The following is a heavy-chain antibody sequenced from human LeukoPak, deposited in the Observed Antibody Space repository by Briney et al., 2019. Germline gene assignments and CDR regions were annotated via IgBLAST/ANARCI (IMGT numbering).Heavy chain of an antibody. Sequence: SETLSLTCTVSGGSISSYYWTWIRQPPGKGLEWIGQIYSSGSTNYNPSLKSRVTISVDTSKNQFSLELNSVTAADTALYYCARHRAEMATITDDTFDMWGQGTMVTVSS. CDR2: IYSSGST. CDR1: GGSISSYY. D-gene: IGHD5-24*01. CDR3: ARHRAEMATITDDTFDM. J-gene: IGHJ3*02. V-gene: IGHV4-59*08.